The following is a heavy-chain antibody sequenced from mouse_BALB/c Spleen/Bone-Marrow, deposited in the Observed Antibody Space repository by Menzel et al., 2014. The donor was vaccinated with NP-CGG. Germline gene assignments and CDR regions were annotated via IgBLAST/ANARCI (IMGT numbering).Heavy chain of an antibody. V-gene: IGHV5-9-3*01. CDR3: ARPHYYGSSWFAY. Sequence: EVQGVESGGGLVKPGGSLKLSCAASGFTFSSYAMSWVRQTPEKRLERVATISSGGSYTYYPDSVKGRFTISRDNAKNTLYLQMSSLRSEDTAMYYCARPHYYGSSWFAYWGQGTLVTVSA. CDR2: ISSGGSYT. D-gene: IGHD1-1*01. J-gene: IGHJ3*01. CDR1: GFTFSSYA.